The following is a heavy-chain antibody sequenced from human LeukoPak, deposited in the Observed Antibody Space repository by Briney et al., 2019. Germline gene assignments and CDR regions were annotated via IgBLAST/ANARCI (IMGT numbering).Heavy chain of an antibody. CDR3: AKDTYSSSWYYFDY. J-gene: IGHJ4*02. CDR1: GFTFDDYA. CDR2: ISWNSGSI. D-gene: IGHD6-13*01. V-gene: IGHV3-9*01. Sequence: PGRSLRLSCAASGFTFDDYAMHWVRPAPGKGLEWVSGISWNSGSIGYADSVKGRFTISRDNAKNSLYLQMNSLRAEDTALYYCAKDTYSSSWYYFDYWGQGTLVTVSS.